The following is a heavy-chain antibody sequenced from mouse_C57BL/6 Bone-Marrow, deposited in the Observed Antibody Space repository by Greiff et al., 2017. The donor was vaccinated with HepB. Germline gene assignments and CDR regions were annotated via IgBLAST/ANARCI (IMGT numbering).Heavy chain of an antibody. CDR1: GFTFSSYG. J-gene: IGHJ3*01. V-gene: IGHV5-6*01. Sequence: EVMLVESGGDLVKPGGSLKLSCAASGFTFSSYGMSWVRQTPDKRLEWVATISSGGSYTYYPDSVKGRFTISRDNAKKTLYLQMSSLKSEDTAMYYCATGTGFAYWGQGTLVTVSA. D-gene: IGHD3-3*01. CDR2: ISSGGSYT. CDR3: ATGTGFAY.